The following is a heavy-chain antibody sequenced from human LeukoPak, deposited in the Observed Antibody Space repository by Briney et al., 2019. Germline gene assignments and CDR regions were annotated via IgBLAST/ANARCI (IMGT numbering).Heavy chain of an antibody. CDR1: GYTFIGYY. Sequence: GASVKVSCKASGYTFIGYYIHWVRQAPGQGLEWVGCINPNSGGTNSAQKFQGRVTMTRDTSISTAYMELSRLTSDDTAVYYCASGDSYDRSGPYYFDYWGQGTLVTVSS. CDR2: INPNSGGT. CDR3: ASGDSYDRSGPYYFDY. V-gene: IGHV1-2*02. D-gene: IGHD3-22*01. J-gene: IGHJ4*02.